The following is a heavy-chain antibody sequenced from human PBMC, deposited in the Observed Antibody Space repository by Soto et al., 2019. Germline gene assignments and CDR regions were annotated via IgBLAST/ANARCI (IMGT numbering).Heavy chain of an antibody. CDR3: AVHGTVAHGDDVDN. CDR1: GFSLSSRGVG. Sequence: QITLKESGPTLVKPTQTLTLTCTFSGFSLSSRGVGVAWIRQPPGKALEWLALIYCDADKRYSPSLKNRLTITKDTSKTQVLLTVTNMDPVETATYFCAVHGTVAHGDDVDNWGQGTLVTVSS. V-gene: IGHV2-5*02. J-gene: IGHJ4*02. CDR2: IYCDADK. D-gene: IGHD1-1*01.